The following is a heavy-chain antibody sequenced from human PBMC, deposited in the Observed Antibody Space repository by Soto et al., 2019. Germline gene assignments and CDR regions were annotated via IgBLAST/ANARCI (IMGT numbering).Heavy chain of an antibody. Sequence: QVQLVESGGGVVQPGRSLRLSCAASGFIFSSYGMHWVRQAPGKGLEWVAVIWYDGSNKYYADSVKGRFTISRDNSKNTLYLQMNSLRAEDTAVYYCARDRVWFGELSGHYYYYGMDVWGQGTTVTVSS. CDR1: GFIFSSYG. V-gene: IGHV3-33*01. CDR3: ARDRVWFGELSGHYYYYGMDV. CDR2: IWYDGSNK. D-gene: IGHD3-10*01. J-gene: IGHJ6*02.